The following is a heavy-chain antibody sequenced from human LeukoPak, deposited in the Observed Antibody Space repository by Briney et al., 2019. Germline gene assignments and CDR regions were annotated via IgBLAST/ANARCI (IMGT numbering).Heavy chain of an antibody. CDR3: AREVGDSGYDLDY. CDR1: GYTFTNYA. J-gene: IGHJ4*02. CDR2: INTGHGNT. Sequence: ASVKVSCKASGYTFTNYAMHWVRQAPGQRLEWMGWINTGHGNTKYSQEFQGRVTITRDTSAGTAYLDLSSLRSEDTAVYYCAREVGDSGYDLDYWGQGTLVTVSS. D-gene: IGHD5-12*01. V-gene: IGHV1-3*03.